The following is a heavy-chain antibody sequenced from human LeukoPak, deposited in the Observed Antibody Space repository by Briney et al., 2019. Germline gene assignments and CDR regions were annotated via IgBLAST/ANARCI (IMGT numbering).Heavy chain of an antibody. J-gene: IGHJ6*02. CDR1: GFTFSGYA. CDR3: ARVTTYCGGDCYYYYGMDV. CDR2: ISSNGGST. Sequence: QPGGSLRLSCAASGFTFSGYAMHWVRQAPGKGLEYVSAISSNGGSTYYANSVKGRFTISRDNSKNTLYPQMGSLRAEDMAVYYCARVTTYCGGDCYYYYGMDVWGQGTTVTVSS. V-gene: IGHV3-64*01. D-gene: IGHD2-21*02.